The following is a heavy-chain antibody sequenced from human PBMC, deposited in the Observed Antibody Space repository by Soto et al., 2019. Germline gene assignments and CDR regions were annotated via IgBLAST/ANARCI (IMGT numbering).Heavy chain of an antibody. CDR2: ISTSGST. CDR1: GGSVTSRSYY. CDR3: ATIGIVGATSVDY. V-gene: IGHV4-61*01. Sequence: SDTLSLTCTGSGGSVTSRSYYWSWIRQPPGKGLEWIGYISTSGSTNDNPSLKSRVTISLDTSKNQFSLKLSSVTAADTAVYYCATIGIVGATSVDYWGQGALVTVSS. D-gene: IGHD1-26*01. J-gene: IGHJ4*02.